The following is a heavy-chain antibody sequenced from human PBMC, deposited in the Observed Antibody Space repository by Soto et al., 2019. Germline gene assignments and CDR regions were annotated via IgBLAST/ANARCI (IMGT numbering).Heavy chain of an antibody. V-gene: IGHV3-30-3*01. CDR2: ISYDGSNK. J-gene: IGHJ4*02. D-gene: IGHD3-3*01. CDR1: GFTFSSYA. CDR3: ARGGGITIFGVVTRG. Sequence: QVQLVESGGGVVQPGRSLRLSCAASGFTFSSYAMHWVRQAPGKGLEWVAVISYDGSNKYYADSVKGRFTISRDNSKNTLYLQMNSLRAEDTAVYYCARGGGITIFGVVTRGWGQGTLVTVSS.